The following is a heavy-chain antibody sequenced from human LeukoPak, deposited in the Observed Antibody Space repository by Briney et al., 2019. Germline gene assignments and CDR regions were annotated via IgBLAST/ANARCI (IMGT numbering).Heavy chain of an antibody. D-gene: IGHD5-24*01. CDR1: GGSFSGYY. CDR2: INHSGST. V-gene: IGHV4-34*01. CDR3: ARDSDGLGY. Sequence: PSETLSLTCAVYGGSFSGYYWSWIRQPPGKGLEWIGEINHSGSTNYNPSLKSRVTISVDTSKNQFSLKLSSVTAADTAVYYCARDSDGLGYWGQGTLVTVSS. J-gene: IGHJ4*02.